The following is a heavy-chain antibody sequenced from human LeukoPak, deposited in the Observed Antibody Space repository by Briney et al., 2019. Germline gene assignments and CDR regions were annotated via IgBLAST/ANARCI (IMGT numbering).Heavy chain of an antibody. CDR2: ISVSGGST. J-gene: IGHJ6*03. D-gene: IGHD1-26*01. V-gene: IGHV3-23*01. CDR1: GFTYSSYA. CDR3: ARDPYSGSYSDYYYYYMDV. Sequence: GGSLRLSCAASGFTYSSYAMSWVRQAPGKGLEWVSAISVSGGSTYYADSVKGRFTISRDNAKNSLYLQLNSLRAEDTAVYYCARDPYSGSYSDYYYYYMDVWGKGTTVTVSS.